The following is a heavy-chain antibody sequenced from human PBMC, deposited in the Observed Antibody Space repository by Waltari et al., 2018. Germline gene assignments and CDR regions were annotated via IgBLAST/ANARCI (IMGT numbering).Heavy chain of an antibody. D-gene: IGHD2-2*01. CDR1: GYTFTGYY. CDR3: ARLQLATAFDY. J-gene: IGHJ4*02. CDR2: NNPNSGDT. V-gene: IGHV1-2*06. Sequence: QVQLVQAGAEVKEPGASVKVSCKASGYTFTGYYMHWVRQAPGQGLEWRGRNNPNSGDTNYAQTCQGRVTMTRDTSISTAYMELSRLRSDDTAVYYCARLQLATAFDYWGQGTLVTVSS.